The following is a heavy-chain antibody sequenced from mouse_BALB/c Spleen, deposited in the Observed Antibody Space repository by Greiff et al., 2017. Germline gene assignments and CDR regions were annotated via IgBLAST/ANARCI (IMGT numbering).Heavy chain of an antibody. J-gene: IGHJ2*01. CDR2: IYPGDGDT. CDR1: GYTFTSYW. Sequence: QVQLQQSGAELARPGASVKLSCKASGYTFTSYWMQWVKQRPGQGLEWIGAIYPGDGDTRYTQKFKGKATLTADKSSSTAYMQLSSLASEDSAVYYCAREGYYGSRGLFDYWGQGTTLTVSS. CDR3: AREGYYGSRGLFDY. V-gene: IGHV1-87*01. D-gene: IGHD1-1*01.